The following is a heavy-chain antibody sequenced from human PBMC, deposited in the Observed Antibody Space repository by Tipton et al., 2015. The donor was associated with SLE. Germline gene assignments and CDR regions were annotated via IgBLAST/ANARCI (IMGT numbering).Heavy chain of an antibody. CDR3: AKDRGISEGYFDY. Sequence: SLRLSCAASGFTFSSYGMHWVRQAPGKGLEWVAFIRYDGSNKYYADSVKGRFTISRDNSKNTLYLQMNSLRAEDTAVYYCAKDRGISEGYFDYWGQGTLVTVSS. D-gene: IGHD1-14*01. V-gene: IGHV3-30*02. CDR2: IRYDGSNK. CDR1: GFTFSSYG. J-gene: IGHJ4*02.